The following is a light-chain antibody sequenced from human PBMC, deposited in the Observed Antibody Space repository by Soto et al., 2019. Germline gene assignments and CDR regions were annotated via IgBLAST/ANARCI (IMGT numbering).Light chain of an antibody. V-gene: IGKV3-15*01. CDR1: QSVSSN. CDR2: GAS. Sequence: EIVMTQSPATLSVSPGERATLSCRASQSVSSNLAWYQQKPGQAPRLLIYGASTRATGIPARFSGSGSGTDFTLTISSLQSEDVAVYYCQQYNNWPPIIFGQGTRLEIK. CDR3: QQYNNWPPII. J-gene: IGKJ5*01.